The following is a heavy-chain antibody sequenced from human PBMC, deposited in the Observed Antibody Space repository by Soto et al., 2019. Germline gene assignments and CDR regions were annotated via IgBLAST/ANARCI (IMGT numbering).Heavy chain of an antibody. D-gene: IGHD4-17*01. CDR3: ARELTSMTTNNWIDP. Sequence: PGGSLRLSCAASGFTFHNFGMHWVRQAPGKGLEWLAGIWYDGNNEYYADSVKGRFIVSRDNSKNTLYLQMNGLRAEDTAVYYCARELTSMTTNNWIDPWGQGTLVTVSS. J-gene: IGHJ5*02. CDR1: GFTFHNFG. V-gene: IGHV3-33*01. CDR2: IWYDGNNE.